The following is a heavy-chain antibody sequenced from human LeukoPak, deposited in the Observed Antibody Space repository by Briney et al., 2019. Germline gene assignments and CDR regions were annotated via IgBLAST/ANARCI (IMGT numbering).Heavy chain of an antibody. J-gene: IGHJ3*02. CDR2: IYHMGGT. CDR1: GDSISSDNYY. V-gene: IGHV4-61*01. D-gene: IGHD2-21*01. Sequence: PSQTLSLTCTVFGDSISSDNYYWNWIRQPPGKGLEWIGYIYHMGGTNYNPSLKSRVTISVDTSKNQFSLKLSSVTAADTAVYYCARDLVGAFDIWGQGTMVTVSS. CDR3: ARDLVGAFDI.